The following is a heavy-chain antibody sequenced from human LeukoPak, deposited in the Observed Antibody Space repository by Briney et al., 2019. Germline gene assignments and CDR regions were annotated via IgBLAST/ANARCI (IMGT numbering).Heavy chain of an antibody. CDR3: AKDPSGSYYDGYYYYGMDV. CDR1: GFTFDDYT. CDR2: ISWDGGST. J-gene: IGHJ6*02. D-gene: IGHD1-26*01. Sequence: GGSLRLSCAASGFTFDDYTMHCVRQAPGKGLEWVSLISWDGGSTYYADSVKGRFTISRDNSKNSLYLQMNSLRTEDTALYYCAKDPSGSYYDGYYYYGMDVWGQGTTVTVSS. V-gene: IGHV3-43*01.